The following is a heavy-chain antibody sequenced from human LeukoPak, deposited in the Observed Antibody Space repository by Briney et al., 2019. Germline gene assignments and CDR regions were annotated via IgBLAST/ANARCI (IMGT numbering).Heavy chain of an antibody. CDR2: INSNSGGT. Sequence: ASVKVSCKASGYTFTAYHMHWVRQAPGQGLEWMGWINSNSGGTNYAQKFQGRVTMTRDTSISTAYMEPTRLRSDDTAEYHCARGYRTSSSCPYGGWFDPWGQGTLVTVSS. J-gene: IGHJ5*02. CDR1: GYTFTAYH. CDR3: ARGYRTSSSCPYGGWFDP. V-gene: IGHV1-2*02. D-gene: IGHD2-2*01.